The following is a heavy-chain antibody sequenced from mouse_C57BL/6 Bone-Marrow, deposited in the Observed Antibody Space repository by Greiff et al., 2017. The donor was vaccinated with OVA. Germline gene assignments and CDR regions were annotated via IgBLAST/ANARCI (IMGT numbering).Heavy chain of an antibody. D-gene: IGHD1-1*01. CDR3: ARGGYYGSSYVSMDY. Sequence: VQLQQPGAELVKPGASVKLSCKASGYTFTSYWMHWVKQRPGRGLEWIGRIDTNSGGTKYNEKFKSKATLTVDKPSSTAYMQLSSLTSEDSAVYYCARGGYYGSSYVSMDYWGQGTSVTVSS. J-gene: IGHJ4*01. CDR2: IDTNSGGT. CDR1: GYTFTSYW. V-gene: IGHV1-72*01.